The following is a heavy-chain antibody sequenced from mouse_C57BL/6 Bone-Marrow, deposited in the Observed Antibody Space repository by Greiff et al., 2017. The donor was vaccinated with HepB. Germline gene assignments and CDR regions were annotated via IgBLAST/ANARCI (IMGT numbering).Heavy chain of an antibody. CDR3: ARKARQLCLAY. CDR1: GFTFSDYG. J-gene: IGHJ3*01. Sequence: DVKLVESGGGLVKPGGSLKLSCAASGFTFSDYGMHWVRQAPEKGLEWVAYISSGSSTIYYADTVKGRFTISRDNAKNTLFLQMTSLRSEDTAMYYCARKARQLCLAYWGQGTLVTVSA. D-gene: IGHD3-2*01. CDR2: ISSGSSTI. V-gene: IGHV5-17*01.